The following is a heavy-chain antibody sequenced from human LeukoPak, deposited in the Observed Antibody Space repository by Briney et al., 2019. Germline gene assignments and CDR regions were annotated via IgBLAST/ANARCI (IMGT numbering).Heavy chain of an antibody. CDR1: GFTFSSYA. D-gene: IGHD2-21*01. J-gene: IGHJ4*02. CDR3: AKDRALVRSAYFDY. V-gene: IGHV3-23*01. Sequence: GGSLRLSCAASGFTFSSYAMSWVRQSPGKGLEWVSVISGGGGSTYYADSVKGRFTISRDNSKNTLYLQMNSLRVEDTAVYYCAKDRALVRSAYFDYWGQGTLVIVSS. CDR2: ISGGGGST.